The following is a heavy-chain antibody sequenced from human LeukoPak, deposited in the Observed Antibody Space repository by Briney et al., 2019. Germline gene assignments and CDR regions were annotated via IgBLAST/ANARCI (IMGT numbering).Heavy chain of an antibody. V-gene: IGHV3-7*01. Sequence: PGGSLRLSCAASGFSFSTYWMNWLRQPPGKGLEWVANIMRDGREKYYVDSVKGRFTISRDNAKHSLYLQMNSQRAEDTAVYYCARDPSRGYSYGYADYWGQGSLVIVSS. CDR3: ARDPSRGYSYGYADY. J-gene: IGHJ4*02. CDR1: GFSFSTYW. D-gene: IGHD5-18*01. CDR2: IMRDGREK.